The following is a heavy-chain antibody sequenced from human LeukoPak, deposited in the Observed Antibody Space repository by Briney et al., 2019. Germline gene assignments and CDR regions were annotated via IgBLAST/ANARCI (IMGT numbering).Heavy chain of an antibody. CDR1: GYTFTGYY. CDR2: INPNSGGT. D-gene: IGHD2-2*01. J-gene: IGHJ4*02. Sequence: ASVKVSCKASGYTFTGYYMHWVRQAPGQGLEWMGWINPNSGGTNYAQKFQGRVTMTRDTSISTAYMELSRLRSDDTAVYYCARSGGYCSSTSCPDAIDYWGQGTLVTVCS. CDR3: ARSGGYCSSTSCPDAIDY. V-gene: IGHV1-2*02.